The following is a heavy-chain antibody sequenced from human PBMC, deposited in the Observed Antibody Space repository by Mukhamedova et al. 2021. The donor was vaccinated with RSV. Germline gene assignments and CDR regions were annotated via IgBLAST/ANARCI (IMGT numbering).Heavy chain of an antibody. CDR2: ISYDGSNK. V-gene: IGHV3-30*04. Sequence: VRQAPGKGREWVAVISYDGSNKYYADSVKGRFTISRDNSKNTLYLQMNSLIAEDTALYYCARDAAYCGVVCYSDWCSDLSG. CDR3: ARDAAYCGVVCYSDWCSDL. J-gene: IGHJ2*01. D-gene: IGHD2-21*02.